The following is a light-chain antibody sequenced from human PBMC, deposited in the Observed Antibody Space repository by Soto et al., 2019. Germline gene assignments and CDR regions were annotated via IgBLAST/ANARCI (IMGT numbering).Light chain of an antibody. V-gene: IGLV2-8*01. CDR1: SSDVGDYKY. CDR2: AVS. Sequence: QSVLTQPPSASGSPGQSVTISCTGTSSDVGDYKYVSWYQQYPGKAPKLMIYAVSKRPSGVPDRFSGSKSGNTASLTVSGLQAEDEADYYCSSYAGGNNYVFGTGTKVTVL. CDR3: SSYAGGNNYV. J-gene: IGLJ1*01.